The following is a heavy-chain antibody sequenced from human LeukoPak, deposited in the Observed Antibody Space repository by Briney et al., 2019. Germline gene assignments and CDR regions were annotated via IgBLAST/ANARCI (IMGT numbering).Heavy chain of an antibody. CDR1: GYTFTGYY. V-gene: IGHV1-2*02. CDR2: INPNSGGT. CDR3: ARGAVVPAPYYYYGMDV. D-gene: IGHD2-2*01. Sequence: ASVKVSCKASGYTFTGYYMHWVRQAPGQGLEWMGWINPNSGGTNYAQKFQGRVTMTRNTSISTAYMELSSLRSEDTAVYYCARGAVVPAPYYYYGMDVWGQGTTVTVSS. J-gene: IGHJ6*02.